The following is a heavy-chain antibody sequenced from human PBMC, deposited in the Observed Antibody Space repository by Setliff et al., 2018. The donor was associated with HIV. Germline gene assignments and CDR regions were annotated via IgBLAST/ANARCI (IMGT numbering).Heavy chain of an antibody. J-gene: IGHJ6*03. CDR1: GGSFTRHE. D-gene: IGHD2-2*01. V-gene: IGHV1-69*13. CDR2: SIPKLVIA. Sequence: SVKVSCKASGGSFTRHEISWVRQAPGQGLVWMGGSIPKLVIASLAGNFQGRGTITADESTSTAYMELSSLRSEDTAVYYCARGVVVVPASRGGGYYYYMDVWGKGTTVTVSS. CDR3: ARGVVVVPASRGGGYYYYMDV.